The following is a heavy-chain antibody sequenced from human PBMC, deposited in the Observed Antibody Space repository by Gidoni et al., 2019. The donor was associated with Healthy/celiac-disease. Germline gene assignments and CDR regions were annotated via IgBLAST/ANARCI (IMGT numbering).Heavy chain of an antibody. CDR1: GFTFSSYA. Sequence: EVQLLESGGGLVQPGGSLRPSCAVSGFTFSSYAMRCVRQAPGKGLEWVSAISGSGSSTYYADSVKGRFTISRDNSKNTLYLQMNSLRAEDTAVYYCAKLGGYYYVSFDYWGQGTLVTVSS. J-gene: IGHJ4*02. V-gene: IGHV3-23*01. D-gene: IGHD3-22*01. CDR2: ISGSGSST. CDR3: AKLGGYYYVSFDY.